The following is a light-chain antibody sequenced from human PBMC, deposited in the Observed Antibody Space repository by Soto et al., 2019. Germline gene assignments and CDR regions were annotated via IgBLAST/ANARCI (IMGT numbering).Light chain of an antibody. CDR3: HQYGSSPWT. CDR2: DAS. V-gene: IGKV3-11*01. CDR1: QSVDSY. J-gene: IGKJ1*01. Sequence: EIVLTQSPATLSLSPGERATLSCRASQSVDSYLAWYQQKPGQAPRLLIYDASNRATGIPARFSGSGSGTDFTLTISRLEPEDFAVYYCHQYGSSPWTFGQGTKVDIK.